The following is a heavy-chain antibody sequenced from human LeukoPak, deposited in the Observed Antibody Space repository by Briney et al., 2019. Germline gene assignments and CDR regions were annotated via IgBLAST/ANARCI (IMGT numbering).Heavy chain of an antibody. J-gene: IGHJ4*02. CDR1: GYTFTGYY. CDR3: ARVADYYDSSGYSSYFDY. V-gene: IGHV1-18*04. Sequence: ASVKVSCKASGYTFTGYYMHWVRQAPGQGLEWMGWISAYNGNTNYAQKLQGRVTMTTDTSTSTAYMELRSLRSDDTAVYYCARVADYYDSSGYSSYFDYWGQGTLVTVSS. D-gene: IGHD3-22*01. CDR2: ISAYNGNT.